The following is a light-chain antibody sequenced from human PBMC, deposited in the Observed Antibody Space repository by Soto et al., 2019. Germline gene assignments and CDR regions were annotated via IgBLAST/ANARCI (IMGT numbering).Light chain of an antibody. CDR1: QSFRGL. Sequence: EVVLTQSPVTLSLSPRERATLSCRASQSFRGLLAWYQQKPGQAPRLLIYDAYNRATGIPPRFSGSGSGTDFTLTISSLEPEDSAVYYCQRRHMWPITFGQGTRLEIK. V-gene: IGKV3-11*01. CDR3: QRRHMWPIT. CDR2: DAY. J-gene: IGKJ5*01.